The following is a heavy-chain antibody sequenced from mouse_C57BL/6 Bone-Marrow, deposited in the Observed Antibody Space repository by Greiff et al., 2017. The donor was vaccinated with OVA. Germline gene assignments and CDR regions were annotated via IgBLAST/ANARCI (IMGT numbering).Heavy chain of an antibody. CDR2: IRSKSNNYAT. J-gene: IGHJ2*01. D-gene: IGHD2-3*01. V-gene: IGHV10-1*01. CDR1: GFSFNTYA. Sequence: EVQGVESGGGLVQPKGSLKLSCAASGFSFNTYAMNWVRQAPGKGLEWVARIRSKSNNYATYYADSVKDRFTISRDDSESMLYLQMNNLKTEDTAMYYCVRMDDGYRHYFDYWGQGTTLTVSS. CDR3: VRMDDGYRHYFDY.